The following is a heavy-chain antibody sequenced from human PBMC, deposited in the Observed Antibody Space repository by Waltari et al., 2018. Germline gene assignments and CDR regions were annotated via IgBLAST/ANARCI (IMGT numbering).Heavy chain of an antibody. CDR1: GGSFSGYY. D-gene: IGHD1-7*01. CDR3: ARWPNWNYSKERDAFDI. CDR2: INHSGST. V-gene: IGHV4-34*01. Sequence: QVQLQQWGAGLLKPSETLSLTCAVYGGSFSGYYWSWIRQPPGKGLEWIGEINHSGSTNRNPSRESRVTISVDTSKNQFSLKLSSVTAADTAVYYCARWPNWNYSKERDAFDIWGQGTMVTVSS. J-gene: IGHJ3*02.